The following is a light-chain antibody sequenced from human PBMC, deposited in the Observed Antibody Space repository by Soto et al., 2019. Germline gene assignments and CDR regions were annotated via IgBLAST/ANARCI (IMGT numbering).Light chain of an antibody. CDR2: GVS. Sequence: EIVLTQSPDILSLSPGERAVLSCRASQSVANNYLAWYQQKFGQAPRLLIYGVSSRATDIPDRFSGSGSGTDFTLTISRLEPEDFAVYYCQQYGGSSGTFGQGIKVEIK. CDR1: QSVANNY. V-gene: IGKV3-20*01. J-gene: IGKJ1*01. CDR3: QQYGGSSGT.